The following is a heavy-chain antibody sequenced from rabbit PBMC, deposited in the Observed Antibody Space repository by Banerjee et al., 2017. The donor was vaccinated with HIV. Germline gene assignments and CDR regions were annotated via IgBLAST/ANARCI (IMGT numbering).Heavy chain of an antibody. CDR1: GFSFTTPSY. Sequence: QSLEESGGDLVKPGASLTLTCKASGFSFTTPSYLCWVRQAPGKGLEWIACIVTGSSDASYYASWAKGRFTISKTSSTTVTLQVASLTAADTATYFCARNGGVYLSHFNLWGQGTLVTVS. J-gene: IGHJ4*01. V-gene: IGHV1S40*01. CDR3: ARNGGVYLSHFNL. CDR2: IVTGSSDAS. D-gene: IGHD2-1*01.